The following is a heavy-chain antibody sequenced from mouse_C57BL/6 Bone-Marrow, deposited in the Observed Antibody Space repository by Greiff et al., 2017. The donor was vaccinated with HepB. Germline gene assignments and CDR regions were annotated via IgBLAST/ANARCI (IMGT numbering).Heavy chain of an antibody. CDR3: ARDDYDGFAY. D-gene: IGHD2-4*01. CDR2: INPSNGGT. CDR1: GYPFTSYW. J-gene: IGHJ3*01. V-gene: IGHV1-53*01. Sequence: QVQLQQSGPELVKPGASVTLSCTPSGYPFTSYWLHWVKPRPGQGLEWIGNINPSNGGTTYNEKFKSKATLTVDKSSSTAYMQLSSLTSEDSAVYDCARDDYDGFAYWGEGALVTDSA.